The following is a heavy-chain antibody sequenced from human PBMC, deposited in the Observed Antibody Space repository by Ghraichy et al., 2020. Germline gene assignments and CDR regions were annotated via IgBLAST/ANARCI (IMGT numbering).Heavy chain of an antibody. D-gene: IGHD3-22*01. CDR3: AKYSAMIVVVTNIDY. CDR1: GFTFSSYA. CDR2: ISGSGGST. Sequence: GGSLRLSCAASGFTFSSYAMSWVRQAPGKGLEWVSAISGSGGSTYYADSVKGRFTISRDNSKNTLYLQMNSLRAEDTAVYYCAKYSAMIVVVTNIDYWGQGTLVTVSS. V-gene: IGHV3-23*01. J-gene: IGHJ4*02.